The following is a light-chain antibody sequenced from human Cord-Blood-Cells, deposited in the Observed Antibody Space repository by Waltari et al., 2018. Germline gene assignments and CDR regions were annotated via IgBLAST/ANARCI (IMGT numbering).Light chain of an antibody. V-gene: IGKV1-13*02. Sequence: AIQLTQSPSSLSASVGDRVTITCRASQGISSALAWYQQKPGKAPKLLIYDASSLESGVPSRFSDSGSGTDFTLTISSPQPEDFATYYCQQFNSYPMATFTFGPGTKVDIK. J-gene: IGKJ3*01. CDR1: QGISSA. CDR3: QQFNSYPMATFT. CDR2: DAS.